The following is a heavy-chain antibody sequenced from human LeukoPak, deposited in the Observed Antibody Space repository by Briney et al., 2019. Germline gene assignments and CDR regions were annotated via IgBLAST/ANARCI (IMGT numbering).Heavy chain of an antibody. V-gene: IGHV4-61*02. D-gene: IGHD2-2*01. Sequence: SQTLSLTCTVSGGSISSGSYYWSWIRQPAGKGLEWIGRIYTSGSTNYNPSLKSRVTISVDTSKNQFSLKLGSVTAADTAVYYCARDKLGYCSSTSCATRGFDYWGQGTLVTVSS. CDR1: GGSISSGSYY. J-gene: IGHJ4*02. CDR2: IYTSGST. CDR3: ARDKLGYCSSTSCATRGFDY.